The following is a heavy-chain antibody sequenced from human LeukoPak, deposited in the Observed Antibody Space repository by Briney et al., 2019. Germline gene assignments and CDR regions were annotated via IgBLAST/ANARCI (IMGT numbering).Heavy chain of an antibody. CDR3: ARGLGGPRLQY. CDR2: ISHVGST. J-gene: IGHJ4*02. Sequence: GSLRLSCAASGFTFSNAWMSWVRQAPGKGLEWIGEISHVGSTNYNPSLKSRVTMSVDTSKNLLSLRLSSLSAADTAVYYCARGLGGPRLQYWGQGVLVTVSS. CDR1: GFTFSNAW. V-gene: IGHV4-34*01. D-gene: IGHD2-15*01.